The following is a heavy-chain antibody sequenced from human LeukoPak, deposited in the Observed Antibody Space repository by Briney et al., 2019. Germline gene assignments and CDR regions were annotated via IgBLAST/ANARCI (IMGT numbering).Heavy chain of an antibody. CDR3: RSGWYGSGTDY. Sequence: ASVKVSCKASGYTFTSYGISWVRQAPGQGLEWMGWISAYNGNTNYAQKLQGRVPVTTDTSTSTAYMELRSLRSDDTAVYYCRSGWYGSGTDYWGQGTLVTVSS. D-gene: IGHD6-19*01. J-gene: IGHJ4*02. CDR2: ISAYNGNT. V-gene: IGHV1-18*01. CDR1: GYTFTSYG.